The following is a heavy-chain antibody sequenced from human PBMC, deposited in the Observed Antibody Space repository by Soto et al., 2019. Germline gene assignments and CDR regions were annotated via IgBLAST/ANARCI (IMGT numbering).Heavy chain of an antibody. CDR1: GFSFSEYG. J-gene: IGHJ1*01. V-gene: IGHV3-23*01. Sequence: EIQLLESGGGLAQPGGSLRLSCVASGFSFSEYGMSWVRQTPQKTLEWVASISGNKMTTFYPDSVKGRFFISRDNSDNTLHLQMNSLRDDDTAIYYCAKRRLNTITSLSDFWGQGVQATVSS. D-gene: IGHD2-2*01. CDR3: AKRRLNTITSLSDF. CDR2: ISGNKMTT.